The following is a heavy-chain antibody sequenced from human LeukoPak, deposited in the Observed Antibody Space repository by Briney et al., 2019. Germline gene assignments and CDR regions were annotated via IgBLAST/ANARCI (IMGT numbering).Heavy chain of an antibody. CDR1: GFTFSNAW. CDR2: IKSKTDGGTT. Sequence: PGGSLRLSCAASGFTFSNAWMSWVRQAPGKGLEWVGRIKSKTDGGTTDYAAPVKGRFTISRDDSKNTLYLQMNSLKTEDTAVYYCTTDLYVAKIVVVPAAIPWGQGTLVTVSS. CDR3: TTDLYVAKIVVVPAAIP. D-gene: IGHD2-2*01. V-gene: IGHV3-15*01. J-gene: IGHJ5*02.